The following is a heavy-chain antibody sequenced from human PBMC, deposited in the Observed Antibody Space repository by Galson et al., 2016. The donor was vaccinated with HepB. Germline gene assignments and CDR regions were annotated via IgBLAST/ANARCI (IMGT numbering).Heavy chain of an antibody. Sequence: SETLSLTCTVSGYSIGSGYYWGWIRQPPGKGLEWIAIIYHTGNTYYNPSLESRVTISVDTSKNQFSLKLNSVTAADTAMYYCARVDGDCEYFDYWGQGTLITVSS. CDR1: GYSIGSGYY. J-gene: IGHJ4*02. V-gene: IGHV4-38-2*02. D-gene: IGHD2-21*02. CDR3: ARVDGDCEYFDY. CDR2: IYHTGNT.